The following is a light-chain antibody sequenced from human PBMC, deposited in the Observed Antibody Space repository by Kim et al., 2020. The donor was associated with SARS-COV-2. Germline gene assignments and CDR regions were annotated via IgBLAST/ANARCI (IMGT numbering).Light chain of an antibody. J-gene: IGKJ5*01. CDR1: QGISTY. CDR3: QQLNNYPIT. V-gene: IGKV1-9*01. Sequence: IQLTQSPSSLSASVGDRVTITCRASQGISTYLAWYQHKPGEAPKLLIYTASTLQSGVPSRFSGSGSGTDFTLTISSLQPEDFATYYCQQLNNYPITFGQGTRLEIK. CDR2: TAS.